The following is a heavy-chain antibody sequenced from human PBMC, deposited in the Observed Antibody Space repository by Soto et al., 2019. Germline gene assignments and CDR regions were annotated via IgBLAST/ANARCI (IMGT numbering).Heavy chain of an antibody. Sequence: GGSLRLSCAVSGFTFSSYEMNWVRQAPGKGLEWVSYIGTSGKTIYYADSVRGRFTISRDSAKNSRYLQMNSLRAEDTAVYFCARDPAIYSGKFDYGLDVWGRGTTVTVSS. CDR3: ARDPAIYSGKFDYGLDV. D-gene: IGHD4-4*01. CDR1: GFTFSSYE. V-gene: IGHV3-48*03. J-gene: IGHJ6*02. CDR2: IGTSGKTI.